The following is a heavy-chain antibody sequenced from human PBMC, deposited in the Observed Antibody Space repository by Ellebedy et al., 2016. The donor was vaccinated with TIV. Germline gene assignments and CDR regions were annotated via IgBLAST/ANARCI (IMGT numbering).Heavy chain of an antibody. CDR1: GFTFSSHA. J-gene: IGHJ4*02. CDR3: ARDQWLGRAYYFDY. D-gene: IGHD6-19*01. Sequence: GESLKISCAASGFTFSSHAMSWVRQAPGKGLEWVANIKQDGSETYYIDSVKGRFVISRDNAKNSLYLQMNSLSDDDTATYYCARDQWLGRAYYFDYWGQGALVTVYS. V-gene: IGHV3-7*01. CDR2: IKQDGSET.